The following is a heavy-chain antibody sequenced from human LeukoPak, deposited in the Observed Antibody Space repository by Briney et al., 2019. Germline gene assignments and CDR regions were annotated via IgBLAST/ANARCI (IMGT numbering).Heavy chain of an antibody. Sequence: KPSETLSLTCAVYGGSFSGCYWSWIRQPPGKGLEWIGEINHSGSTNYNPSLKSRVTISVDTSKNQFSLKLSSVTAADTAVYYCARDIGNGGVTDYWGQGTLVTVSS. CDR2: INHSGST. V-gene: IGHV4-34*01. CDR1: GGSFSGCY. D-gene: IGHD3-16*01. CDR3: ARDIGNGGVTDY. J-gene: IGHJ4*02.